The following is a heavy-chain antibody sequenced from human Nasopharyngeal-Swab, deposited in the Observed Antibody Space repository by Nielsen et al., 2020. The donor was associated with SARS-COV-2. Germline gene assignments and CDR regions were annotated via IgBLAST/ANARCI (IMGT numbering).Heavy chain of an antibody. Sequence: WLRQPPGKGLEWIGSIYYRGSTNYNPSLKSRVTISVDTSKNQFSLKLSSVTAADTAVYYCARGAGEVGTTYYYYYGMDVWGQGTTVTVSS. V-gene: IGHV4-39*07. J-gene: IGHJ6*02. CDR3: ARGAGEVGTTYYYYYGMDV. D-gene: IGHD1-1*01. CDR2: IYYRGST.